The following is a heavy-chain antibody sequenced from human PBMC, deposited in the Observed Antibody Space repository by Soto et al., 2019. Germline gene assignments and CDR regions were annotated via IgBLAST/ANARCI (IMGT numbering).Heavy chain of an antibody. J-gene: IGHJ4*02. Sequence: PGGSLRLSCAASGFTFSSYWMSWVRQAPGKGLEWVANIKEDGSQKYYVDSVKGRFSISRDNGKNSLYLQMNSLRGEDTAVYYCARFPPPVWVVPPRGDYYFDYWGQGTLVTVSS. V-gene: IGHV3-7*01. CDR3: ARFPPPVWVVPPRGDYYFDY. CDR1: GFTFSSYW. D-gene: IGHD2-2*01. CDR2: IKEDGSQK.